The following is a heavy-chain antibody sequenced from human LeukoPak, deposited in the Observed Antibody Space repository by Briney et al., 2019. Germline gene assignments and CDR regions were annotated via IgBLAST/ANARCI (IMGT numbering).Heavy chain of an antibody. CDR2: IIPIFGTA. Sequence: ASVKVSCKASGYTFTSYGISWVRQAPGQGLEWMGGIIPIFGTANYAQKFQGRVTITADESTSTAYMELSSLRSEDTAVYYCASGEGWIFGVVARGYYFDYWGQGTLVTVSS. CDR1: GYTFTSYG. CDR3: ASGEGWIFGVVARGYYFDY. J-gene: IGHJ4*02. D-gene: IGHD3-3*01. V-gene: IGHV1-69*13.